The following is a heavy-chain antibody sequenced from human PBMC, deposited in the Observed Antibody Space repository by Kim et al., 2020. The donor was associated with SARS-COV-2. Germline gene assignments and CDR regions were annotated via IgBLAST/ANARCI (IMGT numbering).Heavy chain of an antibody. CDR2: IDWDDDK. CDR1: GFSLSTSGMC. CDR3: ARIRGEAIFEWMGYYYYMDV. V-gene: IGHV2-70*11. Sequence: SGPTLVNPTQTLTLTCTFSGFSLSTSGMCVSWIRQPPGKALEWLARIDWDDDKYYSTSLKTRLTISKDTSKNQVVLTMTNMDPVDTATYYCARIRGEAIFEWMGYYYYMDVWGKGTTVTVSS. D-gene: IGHD3-3*01. J-gene: IGHJ6*03.